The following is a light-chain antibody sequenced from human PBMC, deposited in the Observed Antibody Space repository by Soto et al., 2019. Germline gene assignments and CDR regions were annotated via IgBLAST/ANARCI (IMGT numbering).Light chain of an antibody. CDR2: GAS. Sequence: EIVMTQSPATLSVSPGERATLSCRASQSVSSNLAWYQQKPGQAPRLLIYGASTRATGIPVRFSGSGSGTEFTLTISSLQSGDFVVYYCQQYNDWPPKQYTFGPGTKLEIK. J-gene: IGKJ2*01. V-gene: IGKV3-15*01. CDR3: QQYNDWPPKQYT. CDR1: QSVSSN.